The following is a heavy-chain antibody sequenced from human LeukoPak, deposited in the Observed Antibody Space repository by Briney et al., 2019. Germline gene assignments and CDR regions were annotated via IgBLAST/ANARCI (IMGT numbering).Heavy chain of an antibody. J-gene: IGHJ6*04. Sequence: SETLSLTCTVSGGSISSYYWSWIRQPPGKGLEWIGYIYYSGSTNYNPSLKSRVTISVDTSKNQFSLKLSSVTAADTAVYYCARDQYSSSWHLDVWGKGTTVTISS. D-gene: IGHD6-13*01. CDR3: ARDQYSSSWHLDV. CDR1: GGSISSYY. CDR2: IYYSGST. V-gene: IGHV4-59*01.